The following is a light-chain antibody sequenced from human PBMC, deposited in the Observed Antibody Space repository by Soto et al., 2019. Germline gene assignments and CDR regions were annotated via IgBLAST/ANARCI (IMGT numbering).Light chain of an antibody. CDR2: EVS. CDR1: SSDVGGYNY. V-gene: IGLV2-8*01. J-gene: IGLJ1*01. CDR3: SSYAGSNIRYV. Sequence: QSVLTQPPSASGSPGQSVTISCTGTSSDVGGYNYVSGYQQHPGKAPKLMIYEVSKRPSGVPDRFSGSKSGNTASLTVSGLQAEDEADYYCSSYAGSNIRYVFGTGTKSPS.